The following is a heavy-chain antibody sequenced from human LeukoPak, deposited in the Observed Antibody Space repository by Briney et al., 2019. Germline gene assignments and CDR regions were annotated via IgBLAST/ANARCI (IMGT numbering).Heavy chain of an antibody. Sequence: SETLSLTCTVSGGSISSSSYYWGWIRQPPGKGLEWIGSIYYSGSTYYNPSLKSRVTISVDTSKNQFSLKLSSVTAADTAVYYCARDRSIVGANFDYWGQGTLVTVSS. J-gene: IGHJ4*02. D-gene: IGHD1-26*01. V-gene: IGHV4-39*07. CDR2: IYYSGST. CDR1: GGSISSSSYY. CDR3: ARDRSIVGANFDY.